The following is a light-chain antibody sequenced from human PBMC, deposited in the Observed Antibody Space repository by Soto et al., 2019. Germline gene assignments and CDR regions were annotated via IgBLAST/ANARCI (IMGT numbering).Light chain of an antibody. CDR1: QSVSSN. J-gene: IGKJ1*01. CDR2: GAS. V-gene: IGKV3-15*01. CDR3: QQYFNWPLTWT. Sequence: EIVMTQSPAILSVSPGERATLSCRASQSVSSNLAWFQQKPGQTPRLLFNGASTRATGIPARFTGSGSGTEFILTISSLLSEDSAFYYCQQYFNWPLTWTFGPGTKVDIK.